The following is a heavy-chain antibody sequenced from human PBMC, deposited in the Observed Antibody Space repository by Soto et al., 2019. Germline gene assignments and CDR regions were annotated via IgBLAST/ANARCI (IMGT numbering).Heavy chain of an antibody. CDR3: ARAHMSNWGWADY. J-gene: IGHJ4*02. CDR1: GYTFSGHG. V-gene: IGHV1-18*01. CDR2: ISGDYGNT. D-gene: IGHD7-27*01. Sequence: QVQLVLSGAEVRRPGASVRVSCKASGYTFSGHGISWVRQAPGQGLEWVGWISGDYGNTKYAQKFQGRVTVTSDTSTSTAYMDLTSLRSDDTAVYFCARAHMSNWGWADYWGQGTLVTVSS.